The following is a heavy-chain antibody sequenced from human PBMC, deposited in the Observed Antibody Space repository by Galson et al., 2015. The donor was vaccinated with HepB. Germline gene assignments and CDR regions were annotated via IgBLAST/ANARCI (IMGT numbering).Heavy chain of an antibody. CDR1: GGTFSSYA. D-gene: IGHD2-15*01. J-gene: IGHJ4*02. V-gene: IGHV1-69*04. CDR3: ARVGGPEVKWGYCSGGSCYPRTFDY. Sequence: SVKVSCKASGGTFSSYAISWVRQAPGQGLEWMGRIIPILGIANYAQKFQGRVTITADKSTSTAYMELSSLRSEDTAVYYCARVGGPEVKWGYCSGGSCYPRTFDYWGQGTLVTVSS. CDR2: IIPILGIA.